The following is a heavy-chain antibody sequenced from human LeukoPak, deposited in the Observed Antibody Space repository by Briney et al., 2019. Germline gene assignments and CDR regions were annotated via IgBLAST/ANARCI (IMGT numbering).Heavy chain of an antibody. CDR2: VKPVGRDT. V-gene: IGHV3-74*01. Sequence: GGSLRLSCGASGFTFTTHWIHWVRHAPGKGLGWVSRVKPVGRDTNYADSVKGRFTISRDNAKNTVYLQMNSLRAEDTPVYYRARGKYGGYFIDYCGQGPLATVPS. CDR1: GFTFTTHW. D-gene: IGHD5-12*01. J-gene: IGHJ4*02. CDR3: ARGKYGGYFIDY.